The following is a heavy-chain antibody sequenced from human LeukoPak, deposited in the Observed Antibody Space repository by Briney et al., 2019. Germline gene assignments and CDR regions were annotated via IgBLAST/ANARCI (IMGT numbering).Heavy chain of an antibody. J-gene: IGHJ4*02. V-gene: IGHV3-23*01. CDR1: GFTFNTYT. CDR3: AKRGLAAALFR. CDR2: ISGSGGST. Sequence: SGGSLRLSCAASGFTFNTYTMNWVRQAPGRGLEWVSAISGSGGSTYYADSVKGRFTISRDNSKNTLYLQMNRLRAEDTAVYYCAKRGLAAALFRWGQGTLVTVSS. D-gene: IGHD6-13*01.